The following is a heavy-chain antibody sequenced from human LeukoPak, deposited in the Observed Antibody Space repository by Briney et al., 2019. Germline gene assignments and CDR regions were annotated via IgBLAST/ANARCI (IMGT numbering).Heavy chain of an antibody. CDR2: IYSGGST. J-gene: IGHJ4*02. V-gene: IGHV3-66*01. D-gene: IGHD7-27*01. CDR3: ARDRTGDSDY. CDR1: GFTVSSNY. Sequence: GGSLRPSCAASGFTVSSNYMSWVRQAPGKGLEWVSVIYSGGSTYYADSVKGRFTISRDNSKNTLYLQMNSLRAEDTAVYYCARDRTGDSDYWGQGTLVTVSS.